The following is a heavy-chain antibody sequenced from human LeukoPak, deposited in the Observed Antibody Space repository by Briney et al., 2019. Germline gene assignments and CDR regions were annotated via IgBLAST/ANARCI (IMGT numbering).Heavy chain of an antibody. V-gene: IGHV1-69*01. J-gene: IGHJ5*02. CDR1: GGTFSSYA. CDR3: ARAPSEWLRVDNWFDP. CDR2: IIPFFGTA. D-gene: IGHD5-12*01. Sequence: SVKVSCKASGGTFSSYAISWVRQAPGQGLEWMGGIIPFFGTANYAQKFQGRVTITADESTSTAYMELSSLRSEDTAVYYCARAPSEWLRVDNWFDPWGQGTLVTVSS.